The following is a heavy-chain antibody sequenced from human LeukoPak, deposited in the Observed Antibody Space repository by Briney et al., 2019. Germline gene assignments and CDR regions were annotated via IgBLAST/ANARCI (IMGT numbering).Heavy chain of an antibody. CDR2: IYPGDSDT. D-gene: IGHD5-12*01. CDR3: ARAKMRGGYGGGTFDY. J-gene: IGHJ4*02. Sequence: GESLKISCKGSGYSFTSYWIGWVRQMPGKGLEWMGIIYPGDSDTRYSPSFQGQVTISADKSISTTYLQWSSLKASDTAMYYCARAKMRGGYGGGTFDYWGQGTLVTVSS. CDR1: GYSFTSYW. V-gene: IGHV5-51*01.